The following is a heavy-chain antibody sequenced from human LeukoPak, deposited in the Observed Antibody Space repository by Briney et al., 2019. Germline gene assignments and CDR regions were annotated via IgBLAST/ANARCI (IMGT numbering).Heavy chain of an antibody. CDR1: GGSISSYY. J-gene: IGHJ4*02. CDR3: ARVPPVYDSSGYYFDY. V-gene: IGHV4-59*12. Sequence: SETLSLTCTVSGGSISSYYWSWIRQPPGKGLEWIGYIYYSGSTYYNPSLKSRVTISVDTSKNQFSLKLSSVTAADTAVYYCARVPPVYDSSGYYFDYWGQGTLVTVSS. CDR2: IYYSGST. D-gene: IGHD3-22*01.